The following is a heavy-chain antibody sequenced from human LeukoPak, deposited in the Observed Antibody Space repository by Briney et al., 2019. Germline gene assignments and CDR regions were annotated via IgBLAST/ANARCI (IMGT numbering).Heavy chain of an antibody. CDR3: AKRVGATLSFYYYGMDV. J-gene: IGHJ6*02. V-gene: IGHV3-23*01. D-gene: IGHD1-26*01. CDR2: ISGSGGST. Sequence: GGPLRLSCAASGFTFSSYAMSWARQAPGKGLEWVSAISGSGGSTYYADSVKGRFTISRDNSKNTLYLQMNSLRAEDTAVYYCAKRVGATLSFYYYGMDVWGQGTTVTVSS. CDR1: GFTFSSYA.